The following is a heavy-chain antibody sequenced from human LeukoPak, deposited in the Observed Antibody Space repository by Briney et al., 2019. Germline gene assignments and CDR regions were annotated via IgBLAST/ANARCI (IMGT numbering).Heavy chain of an antibody. V-gene: IGHV1-18*01. CDR3: ARDLWYYDSSGYFGY. CDR2: ISAYNGNT. CDR1: GYTFTSYG. Sequence: ASVKVSCKASGYTFTSYGISWVRQAPGQGLEWIGWISAYNGNTNYAQKLQGRVTMTTDTSPSPAYMELRSLRSDDPALYYCARDLWYYDSSGYFGYWGQGTLVTVSS. J-gene: IGHJ4*02. D-gene: IGHD3-22*01.